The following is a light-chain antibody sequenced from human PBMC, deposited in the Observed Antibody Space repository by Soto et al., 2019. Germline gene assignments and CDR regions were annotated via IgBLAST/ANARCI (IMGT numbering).Light chain of an antibody. CDR3: GTWDTSLGAWV. J-gene: IGLJ3*02. V-gene: IGLV1-51*01. CDR2: DNN. Sequence: QSVLTQPPSVSAAPGQKVTISCSGTSSKIGNNYVSWYQQLPGTAPKLLIYDNNQRPSGIPDRFSGSKSGTSATLGITGLQTGDEADYYCGTWDTSLGAWVFGGGTKVTVL. CDR1: SSKIGNNY.